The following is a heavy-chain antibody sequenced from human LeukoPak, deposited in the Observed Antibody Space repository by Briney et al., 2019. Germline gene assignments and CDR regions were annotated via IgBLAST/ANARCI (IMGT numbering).Heavy chain of an antibody. D-gene: IGHD6-13*01. CDR3: AKGSRSSWYFYFDY. CDR2: ISSSGSNI. CDR1: GFTFSDYY. Sequence: GGSLRLSCAASGFTFSDYYMSWIRQAPGKGLEWVSYISSSGSNIYYADSVKGRFTISRDNAKNSLYLQMNSLRVEDTAVYYCAKGSRSSWYFYFDYWGQGTLVTVSS. J-gene: IGHJ4*02. V-gene: IGHV3-11*01.